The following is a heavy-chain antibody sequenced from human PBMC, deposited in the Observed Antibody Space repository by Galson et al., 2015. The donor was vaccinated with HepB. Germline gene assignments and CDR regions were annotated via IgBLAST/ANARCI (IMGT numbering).Heavy chain of an antibody. D-gene: IGHD3-10*01. CDR2: INAGNGNT. J-gene: IGHJ5*02. V-gene: IGHV1-3*01. Sequence: SVKVSCKASGYTFTSYAMHWVRQAPGQRLEWMGWINAGNGNTKYSQKFQGRVTITRDTSASTAYMELSSLRSEDTAVYYCARDVGTRFGELGRWFDPWGQGTLVTVSS. CDR1: GYTFTSYA. CDR3: ARDVGTRFGELGRWFDP.